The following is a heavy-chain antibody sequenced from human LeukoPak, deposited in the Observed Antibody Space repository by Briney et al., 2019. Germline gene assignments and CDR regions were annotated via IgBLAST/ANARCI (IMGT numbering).Heavy chain of an antibody. D-gene: IGHD4-17*01. CDR1: GFIFTKYD. CDR3: ARENLEYGDYAIDY. J-gene: IGHJ4*01. V-gene: IGHV3-13*01. CDR2: IDRDGVT. Sequence: GGSLRLSCAASGFIFTKYDMHCVRHVTGRGLEWVSGIDRDGVTYYSDSVKGRFTMSRENGENSVYLQLNSLRAGDKAVYFCARENLEYGDYAIDY.